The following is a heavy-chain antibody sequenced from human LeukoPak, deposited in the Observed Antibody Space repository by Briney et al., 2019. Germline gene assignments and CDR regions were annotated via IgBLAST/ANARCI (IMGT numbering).Heavy chain of an antibody. CDR2: ISAYNGNT. V-gene: IGHV1-18*01. CDR3: ARERGRTYYDFWSGYSPLDY. Sequence: ASVKVSCKASSYTFTSYGISWVRQAPGQGLEWMGWISAYNGNTNYAQKLQGRVTMTTDTSTSTAYMELRSLRSDDTAVYYCARERGRTYYDFWSGYSPLDYWGQGTLVTVSS. D-gene: IGHD3-3*01. J-gene: IGHJ4*02. CDR1: SYTFTSYG.